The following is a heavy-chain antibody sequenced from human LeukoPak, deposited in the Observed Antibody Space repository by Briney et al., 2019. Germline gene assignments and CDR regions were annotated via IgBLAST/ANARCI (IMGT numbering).Heavy chain of an antibody. Sequence: ASVKVSCKASGYTFTSYDINWVRQATGQGLEWMGWMNPNSGNTGYAQKFQGRVTMTRNTSISTAYMELSSLRSEDTAVYYCARGPWIQLWLRRYYYMDVWGKGTTVTISS. CDR3: ARGPWIQLWLRRYYYMDV. V-gene: IGHV1-8*01. CDR1: GYTFTSYD. CDR2: MNPNSGNT. D-gene: IGHD5-18*01. J-gene: IGHJ6*03.